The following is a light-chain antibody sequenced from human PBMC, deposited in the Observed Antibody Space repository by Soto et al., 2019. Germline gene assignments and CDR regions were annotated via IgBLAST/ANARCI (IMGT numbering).Light chain of an antibody. CDR3: AAWDDSLNGFVL. Sequence: QSVLTQPPSASGTPGQRVTISCSVSSSNIGSNTVNWYQQLPGTAPKLLIYSNNQRPSGVPDRFSGSKSGTSASLAISGLQSEDEADYYCAAWDDSLNGFVLFGGGTQLTVL. J-gene: IGLJ2*01. V-gene: IGLV1-44*01. CDR2: SNN. CDR1: SSNIGSNT.